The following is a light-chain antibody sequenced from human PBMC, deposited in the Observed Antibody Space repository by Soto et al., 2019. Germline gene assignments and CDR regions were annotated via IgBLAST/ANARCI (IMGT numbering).Light chain of an antibody. CDR3: CSYAGGGTFYV. V-gene: IGLV2-23*03. CDR2: EGT. Sequence: QSALTQPASVYGSPGQSITISCTGNSSDFWSYNLVSWYQQHPGKAPKLMIYEGTKRPSGVSNRFSGSKSGNAASLTISGLQAEDEADYYCCSYAGGGTFYVFGTGTKVTVL. CDR1: SSDFWSYNL. J-gene: IGLJ1*01.